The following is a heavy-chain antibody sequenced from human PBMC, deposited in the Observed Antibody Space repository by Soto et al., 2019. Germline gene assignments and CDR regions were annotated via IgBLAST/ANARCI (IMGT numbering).Heavy chain of an antibody. J-gene: IGHJ5*02. CDR3: ARVRPFWCGSHWFAP. V-gene: IGHV1-2*04. CDR1: GYTFTGYY. Sequence: ASVKVSCKASGYTFTGYYMHWVRQAPGQGLEWMGWINPNSGGTNYAQKFQGWVTMTRDTSISTAYMELSRLRSDDTAVYYCARVRPFWCGSHWFAPWGQGTLVTVSS. D-gene: IGHD3-3*01. CDR2: INPNSGGT.